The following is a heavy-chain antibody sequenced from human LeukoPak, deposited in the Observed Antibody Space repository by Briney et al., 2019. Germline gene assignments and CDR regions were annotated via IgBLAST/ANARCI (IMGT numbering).Heavy chain of an antibody. D-gene: IGHD7-27*01. V-gene: IGHV5-51*01. J-gene: IGHJ3*02. CDR3: ARGNDGLGILSFFDI. Sequence: GESLKISCKASGYSFTTYWIAWVRQMPGKGLEWMAIIYPSDSDIRYSPSFQGQVSISADKSISTAYLQWSSLKASDTAIYYCARGNDGLGILSFFDIWGQGTMVTVSS. CDR1: GYSFTTYW. CDR2: IYPSDSDI.